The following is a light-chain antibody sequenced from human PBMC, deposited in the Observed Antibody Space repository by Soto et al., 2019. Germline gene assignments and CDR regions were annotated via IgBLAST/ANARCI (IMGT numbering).Light chain of an antibody. CDR1: SSDVGGYNY. Sequence: QSALTQPPSASGSPGQSVTISCTGTSSDVGGYNYVSWYQQHPGKAPKLMIYEVSKRPSGVPDRFSGSKSGNTASLTVSGLQAEDEADYYCSSYAGSTNYVFGTGTKGTVL. CDR3: SSYAGSTNYV. CDR2: EVS. J-gene: IGLJ1*01. V-gene: IGLV2-8*01.